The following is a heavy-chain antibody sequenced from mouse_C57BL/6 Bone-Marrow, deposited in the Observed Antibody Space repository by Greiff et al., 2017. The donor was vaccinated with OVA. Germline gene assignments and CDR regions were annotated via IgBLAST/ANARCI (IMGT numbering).Heavy chain of an antibody. D-gene: IGHD1-1*01. CDR1: GYTFTSYG. Sequence: QVQLKESGAELARPGASVKLSCKASGYTFTSYGISWVKQRTGQGLEWIGEIYPRSGNTYYNEKFKGKATLTADKSSSTAYMELRSLTSEDSAVYFCARRAYYGSSPAWFAYWGQGTLVTVSA. J-gene: IGHJ3*01. CDR2: IYPRSGNT. CDR3: ARRAYYGSSPAWFAY. V-gene: IGHV1-81*01.